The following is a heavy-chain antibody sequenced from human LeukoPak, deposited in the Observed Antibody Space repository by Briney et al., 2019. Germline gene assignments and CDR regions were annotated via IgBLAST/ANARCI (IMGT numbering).Heavy chain of an antibody. J-gene: IGHJ3*02. CDR2: ISSSGSTI. V-gene: IGHV3-11*01. Sequence: GGSLRLSCAASGFTFSDYYMSWIRQAPGKGLEWVSYISSSGSTIYYADSVKGRFTISRDNAKNSLYLQMNSLRAEDTAVYYCARDGDLDIVATITGGRNNDAFDIWGQGTMVTVSS. D-gene: IGHD5-12*01. CDR1: GFTFSDYY. CDR3: ARDGDLDIVATITGGRNNDAFDI.